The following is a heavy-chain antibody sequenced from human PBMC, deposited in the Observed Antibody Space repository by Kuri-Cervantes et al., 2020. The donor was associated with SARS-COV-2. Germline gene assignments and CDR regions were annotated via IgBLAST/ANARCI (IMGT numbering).Heavy chain of an antibody. CDR2: TYYRSKWYN. D-gene: IGHD3-3*01. V-gene: IGHV6-1*01. Sequence: LRLSCAISGDSVSSNSAAWNWIRQSPSRGLEWLGRTYYRSKWYNDYAVSVKSRITINPDTSKNQFSLQLNSVTPEDTAVYYCARIKNDFWSGYYIGDAFDIWGQGTMVTVSS. CDR1: GDSVSSNSAA. CDR3: ARIKNDFWSGYYIGDAFDI. J-gene: IGHJ3*02.